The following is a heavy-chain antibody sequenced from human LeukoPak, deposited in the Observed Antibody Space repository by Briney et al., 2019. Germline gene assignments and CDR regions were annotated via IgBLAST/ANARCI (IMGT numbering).Heavy chain of an antibody. CDR3: ARGPTYQPIDS. J-gene: IGHJ4*02. Sequence: SETLSPTCTVSGGSISSSSYYWGWIRQPPGKGLEWIGYIYYSGSTNYNPSLKSRVTISVDTSKNHFSLKLSSVTAADTAVYYCARGPTYQPIDSWGQGTLVTVSS. CDR2: IYYSGST. CDR1: GGSISSSSYY. D-gene: IGHD2-2*01. V-gene: IGHV4-39*02.